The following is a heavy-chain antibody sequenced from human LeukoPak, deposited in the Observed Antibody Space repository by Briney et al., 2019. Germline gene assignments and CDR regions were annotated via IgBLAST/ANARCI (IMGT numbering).Heavy chain of an antibody. CDR2: IIPIFGTA. CDR1: GGTFSSYA. D-gene: IGHD2-2*01. Sequence: SVKVSCKASGGTFSSYAISWVRQAPGQGLEWMGGIIPIFGTANYAQKFQGRVTITADESTSTAYMELSSLRSEDTAVYYCARAGVPAAIGAFDIWGQGTMVTVSS. V-gene: IGHV1-69*13. J-gene: IGHJ3*02. CDR3: ARAGVPAAIGAFDI.